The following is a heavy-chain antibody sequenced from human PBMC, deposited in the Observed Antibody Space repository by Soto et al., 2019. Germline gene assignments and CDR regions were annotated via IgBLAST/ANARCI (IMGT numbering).Heavy chain of an antibody. J-gene: IGHJ3*02. CDR2: INAGNGNT. Sequence: GASVKVSCKASGYTFTNYAIHWVRQAPGQRLEWVGWINAGNGNTKHSQKLQGRVTITRDTSASTAYMELSSLRSEDTAVYYCARGPVFDWLFNAFDIWGQGTMVTVSS. CDR3: ARGPVFDWLFNAFDI. CDR1: GYTFTNYA. V-gene: IGHV1-3*01. D-gene: IGHD3-9*01.